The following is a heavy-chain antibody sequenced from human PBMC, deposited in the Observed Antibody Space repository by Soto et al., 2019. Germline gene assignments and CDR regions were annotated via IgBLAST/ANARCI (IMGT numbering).Heavy chain of an antibody. CDR2: IYYTGNT. CDR3: ASDTYSGYVR. Sequence: SETLSLTCTVSGGSISSGGTGSYWTWIRQLPGKGLEWIGYIYYTGNTYYNPSLKSRVTISVDTSKNQFSLKLTSVTAADTAVYYCASDTYSGYVRWGQGTLVTVSS. V-gene: IGHV4-31*03. CDR1: GGSISSGGTGSY. J-gene: IGHJ4*02. D-gene: IGHD5-12*01.